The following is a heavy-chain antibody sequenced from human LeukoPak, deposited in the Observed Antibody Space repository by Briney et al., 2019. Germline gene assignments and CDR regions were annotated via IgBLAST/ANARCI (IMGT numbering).Heavy chain of an antibody. Sequence: KTSETLSLTCTVSGGSISSYYWSWIRQPPGKGLEWIGYIYYSGSTNYNPSLKSRVTISVDTSKNQFSLKLSSVTAADTAVYYCARLRYGGNSSPLVDYWGQGTLVTVSS. CDR2: IYYSGST. CDR1: GGSISSYY. V-gene: IGHV4-59*08. CDR3: ARLRYGGNSSPLVDY. D-gene: IGHD4-23*01. J-gene: IGHJ4*02.